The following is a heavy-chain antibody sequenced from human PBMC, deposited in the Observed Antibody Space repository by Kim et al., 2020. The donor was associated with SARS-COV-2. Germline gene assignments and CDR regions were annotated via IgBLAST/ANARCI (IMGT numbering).Heavy chain of an antibody. J-gene: IGHJ4*02. D-gene: IGHD3-22*01. CDR3: AREYYYDSSCYLGPLDY. V-gene: IGHV3-33*01. Sequence: GGSLRLSCAASGFTFSSYGMHWVRQAPGKGLEWVAVIWYDGSNKYYADSVKGRFTISRDNSKNTLYLQMNSLRAEDTAVYYCAREYYYDSSCYLGPLDYWGQGTLVTVSS. CDR1: GFTFSSYG. CDR2: IWYDGSNK.